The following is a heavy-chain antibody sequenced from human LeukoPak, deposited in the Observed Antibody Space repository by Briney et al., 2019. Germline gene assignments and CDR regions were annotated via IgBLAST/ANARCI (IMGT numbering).Heavy chain of an antibody. D-gene: IGHD3-22*01. CDR2: IYYSGST. Sequence: SETLSLTRIVTGGSLSSYYWSWIRPPPGKGLEWIGYIYYSGSTYYNPSLRSRVTIPVDTSKYQFSLKLSSVTAADTAVYHCAKASEGRYYYDSSGFSYYYYYMDVWGKGTTVTISS. V-gene: IGHV4-59*01. CDR3: AKASEGRYYYDSSGFSYYYYYMDV. J-gene: IGHJ6*03. CDR1: GGSLSSYY.